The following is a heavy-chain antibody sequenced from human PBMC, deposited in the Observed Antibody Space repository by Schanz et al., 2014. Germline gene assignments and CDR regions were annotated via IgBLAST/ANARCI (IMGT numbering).Heavy chain of an antibody. CDR3: VRDAGWAFGDYHDMDV. Sequence: QLMQSGSEVRKPGASVKVSCKASGYIFGSHGMTWVRQAPGQGLEWMGWISVYHGHTNYAEKVHGRGTMTTDTATSTAYMELRSLISDDTAVDYCVRDAGWAFGDYHDMDVWGQGTSVTVSS. V-gene: IGHV1-18*01. CDR2: ISVYHGHT. D-gene: IGHD3-10*01. J-gene: IGHJ6*02. CDR1: GYIFGSHG.